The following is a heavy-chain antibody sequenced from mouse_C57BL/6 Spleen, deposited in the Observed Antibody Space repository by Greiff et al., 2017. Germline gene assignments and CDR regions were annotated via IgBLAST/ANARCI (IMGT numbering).Heavy chain of an antibody. CDR2: IHPNSGST. D-gene: IGHD2-2*01. V-gene: IGHV1-64*01. CDR1: GYTFTSYW. Sequence: QVQLQQPGAELVKPGASVKLSCKASGYTFTSYWMHWVKQRPGQGLEWIGMIHPNSGSTNYNEKFKSKATLTVDKSSSTAYMQLSSLTSEDSAVYYCARCGGYGWVAMDDWGQGTSVTVSS. CDR3: ARCGGYGWVAMDD. J-gene: IGHJ4*01.